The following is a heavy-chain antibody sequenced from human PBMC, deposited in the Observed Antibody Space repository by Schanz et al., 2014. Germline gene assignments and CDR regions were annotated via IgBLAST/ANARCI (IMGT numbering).Heavy chain of an antibody. V-gene: IGHV3-23*04. J-gene: IGHJ4*02. CDR2: ISGSGGNT. CDR3: ARGGPAYYFDD. CDR1: GFGFSSYS. Sequence: EVHLVESGGGLIQPGGSLRLSCAASGFGFSSYSMNWVRQAPGKGLEWVSIISGSGGNTYYADAVRGRFTISRDNSKNTVYIQMNSLRAEDTAVYYCARGGPAYYFDDWGQGTLVTVSS.